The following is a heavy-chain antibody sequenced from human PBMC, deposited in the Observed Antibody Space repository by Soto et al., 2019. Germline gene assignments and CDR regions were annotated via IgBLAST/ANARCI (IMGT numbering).Heavy chain of an antibody. J-gene: IGHJ5*02. CDR3: AKGGSDNFWSGYYTINWFDP. CDR2: IYYSGST. D-gene: IGHD3-3*01. Sequence: SETLSLTCTVSGGSISSYYWSWIRQPPGKGLEWIGYIYYSGSTNYNPSLKSRVTISVDTSKNQFSLKLSSVTAADTAVYYCAKGGSDNFWSGYYTINWFDPWGQGTLVTVSS. CDR1: GGSISSYY. V-gene: IGHV4-59*08.